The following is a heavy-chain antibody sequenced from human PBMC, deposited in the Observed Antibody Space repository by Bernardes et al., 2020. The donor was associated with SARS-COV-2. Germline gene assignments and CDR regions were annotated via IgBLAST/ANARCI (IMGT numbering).Heavy chain of an antibody. V-gene: IGHV3-23*01. CDR1: GFTFSSYA. D-gene: IGHD3-16*01. CDR3: AKGPSLVPWGSAAPLLYYMDV. J-gene: IGHJ6*03. Sequence: GGSLRLSCAASGFTFSSYAMSWVRQAPGKGLEWVSAISGSGGSTYYADSVKGRFTISRDNSKNTLYLQMNSLRAEDTAVYYCAKGPSLVPWGSAAPLLYYMDVWGKGTTVTVSS. CDR2: ISGSGGST.